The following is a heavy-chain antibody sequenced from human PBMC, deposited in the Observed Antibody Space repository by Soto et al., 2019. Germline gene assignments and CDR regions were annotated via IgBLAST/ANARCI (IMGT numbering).Heavy chain of an antibody. CDR3: AKDLWGDGVPQIFDY. CDR2: ISGSGGST. D-gene: IGHD3-16*01. V-gene: IGHV3-23*01. CDR1: GFTFSSYA. Sequence: HPGGSLRLSCAASGFTFSSYAMSWVRQAPGKGLEWVSAISGSGGSTYYADSVKGRFTISRDNSKNTLYLQMNSLRAEDTAVYYCAKDLWGDGVPQIFDYWGQGTLVTVSS. J-gene: IGHJ4*02.